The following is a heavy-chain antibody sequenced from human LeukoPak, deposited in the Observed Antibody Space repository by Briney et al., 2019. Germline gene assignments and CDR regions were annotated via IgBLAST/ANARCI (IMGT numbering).Heavy chain of an antibody. D-gene: IGHD5-12*01. J-gene: IGHJ4*02. V-gene: IGHV3-48*02. Sequence: GGSLRLSCVVSGFTFSSYNMDWVRQAPGKGLEWVSYISSGSSTIYYADSVKGRFTISRDNAKNSLYLQMNSLRDEDTAVYYCAKSYNGYESKPDYWGQGTLVTVSS. CDR1: GFTFSSYN. CDR2: ISSGSSTI. CDR3: AKSYNGYESKPDY.